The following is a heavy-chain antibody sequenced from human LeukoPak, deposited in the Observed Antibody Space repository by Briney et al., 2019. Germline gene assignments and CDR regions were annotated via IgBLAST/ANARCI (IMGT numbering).Heavy chain of an antibody. J-gene: IGHJ4*02. CDR1: GFTFSSYW. CDR3: ARGASLSLRPPDY. CDR2: INSDGSST. D-gene: IGHD2/OR15-2a*01. V-gene: IGHV3-74*01. Sequence: GGSLRLSCAASGFTFSSYWMHWVRPAPGKGLVWVSRINSDGSSTSYADSVKGRFTISRDNAKNTLYLQMNSLRAEDTAVYYCARGASLSLRPPDYWGQGTLVTVSS.